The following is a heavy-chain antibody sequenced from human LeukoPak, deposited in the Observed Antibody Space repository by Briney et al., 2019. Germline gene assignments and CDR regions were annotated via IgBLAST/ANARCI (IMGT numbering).Heavy chain of an antibody. D-gene: IGHD6-6*01. V-gene: IGHV3-53*01. Sequence: PGGSLRLSCADSGFGISNNYMSWVRQAPGKGLEWVSVIYSGDNTYYADSVKGRFTISRDNSKNTLSLQMNSLRAEDTAVYYCARGPPSSSWGQGTLVTVSS. CDR2: IYSGDNT. CDR3: ARGPPSSS. J-gene: IGHJ4*02. CDR1: GFGISNNY.